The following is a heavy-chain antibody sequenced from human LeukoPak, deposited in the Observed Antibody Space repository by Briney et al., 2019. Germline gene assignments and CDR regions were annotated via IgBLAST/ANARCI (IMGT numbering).Heavy chain of an antibody. CDR2: IYYSGST. CDR3: ARGILTGPIYAFNM. V-gene: IGHV4-59*01. D-gene: IGHD3-9*01. CDR1: GGSISSYY. J-gene: IGHJ3*02. Sequence: SETLSLTCTVSGGSISSYYWSWIRQTPGKGLEWIGYIYYSGSTNYNPSLKSRVTISVDTSNNQFSLKLSSVTAADTAVYYCARGILTGPIYAFNMWGQGTMVTVSS.